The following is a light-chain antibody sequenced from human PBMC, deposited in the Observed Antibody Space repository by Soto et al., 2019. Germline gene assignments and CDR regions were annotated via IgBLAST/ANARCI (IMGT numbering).Light chain of an antibody. V-gene: IGKV1-5*01. CDR1: KNISPW. J-gene: IGKJ1*01. Sequence: DIQMTQSPSTLSASVGDRVTIACRARKNISPWLAWYQQKPRKAPLLLIYGASSLGGGVPSRFGGSGSGKDFTITISRLPPDGVTAYCCQQYSSSATFGRGTKVDIK. CDR3: QQYSSSAT. CDR2: GAS.